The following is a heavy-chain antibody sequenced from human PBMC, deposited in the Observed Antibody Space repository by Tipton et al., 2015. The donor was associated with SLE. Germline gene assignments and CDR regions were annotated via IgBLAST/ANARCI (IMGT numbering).Heavy chain of an antibody. V-gene: IGHV3-74*01. D-gene: IGHD6-13*01. CDR3: ARDSPIVAAEGAFDI. Sequence: GSLRLSCAASGFTFSNYWMHWVRQAPGKGLVWVSRINSDVSSTSYADSVKGRFTISRDNTKNTLYLQMNSLRAEDTAIYYCARDSPIVAAEGAFDIWGQGTMVTVSS. CDR2: INSDVSST. CDR1: GFTFSNYW. J-gene: IGHJ3*02.